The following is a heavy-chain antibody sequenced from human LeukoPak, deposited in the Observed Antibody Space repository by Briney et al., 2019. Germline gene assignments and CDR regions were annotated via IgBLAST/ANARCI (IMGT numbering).Heavy chain of an antibody. V-gene: IGHV3-9*01. CDR2: ISWNSGSI. J-gene: IGHJ6*02. D-gene: IGHD2-8*02. Sequence: GGSMRLSCAAYGFTFSSHSMNWVRQAPGKGLEWVSGISWNSGSIGYADSVKGRFTISRDNAKNSLYLQMNSLRAEDTALYYCAKGIPGGPIPYYGMDVWGQGTTVTVSS. CDR1: GFTFSSHS. CDR3: AKGIPGGPIPYYGMDV.